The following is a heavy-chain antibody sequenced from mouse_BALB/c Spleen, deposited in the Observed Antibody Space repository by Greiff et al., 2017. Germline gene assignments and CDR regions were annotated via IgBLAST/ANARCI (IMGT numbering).Heavy chain of an antibody. Sequence: EVKVEESGGGLVQPGGSMKLSCVASGFTFSSYWMSWVRQSPEKGLEWVAEIRLKSDNYATHYAESVKGKFTISRDDSKSRLYLQMNSLRAEDTGIYYCTGFDYDAMDYWGQGTSVTVSS. CDR2: IRLKSDNYAT. V-gene: IGHV6-3*01. CDR3: TGFDYDAMDY. J-gene: IGHJ4*01. CDR1: GFTFSSYW.